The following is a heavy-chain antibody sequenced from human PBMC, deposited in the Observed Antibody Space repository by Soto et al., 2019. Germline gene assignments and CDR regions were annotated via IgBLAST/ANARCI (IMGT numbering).Heavy chain of an antibody. D-gene: IGHD2-15*01. CDR3: DRGGGYDSFDF. CDR1: GVAMTYGGYS. Sequence: SETLSLTCTVSGVAMTYGGYSWSWIRQSPEKVLEWLRYIGHLETTYYNPSFKSLLTSSIDRTRNQFFLSLRYITAADNAFYYCDRGGGYDSFDFWGQGIQVTVSS. CDR2: IGHLETT. J-gene: IGHJ4*02. V-gene: IGHV4-30-2*06.